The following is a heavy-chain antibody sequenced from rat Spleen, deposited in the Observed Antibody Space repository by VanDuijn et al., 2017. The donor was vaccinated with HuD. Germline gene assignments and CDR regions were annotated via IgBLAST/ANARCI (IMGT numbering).Heavy chain of an antibody. Sequence: EVQLQESGPGLVKPSQSLSLTCSVTGYSITSNYWGWIRKFPGNKMEWMGYISYSGSTNYNPSLKSRISITRDTSKNQFFLQLNSVTTEDTATYYCATAGSRISRFAYWGQGTLVTVSS. J-gene: IGHJ3*01. V-gene: IGHV3-1*01. CDR2: ISYSGST. D-gene: IGHD2-7*01. CDR3: ATAGSRISRFAY. CDR1: GYSITSNY.